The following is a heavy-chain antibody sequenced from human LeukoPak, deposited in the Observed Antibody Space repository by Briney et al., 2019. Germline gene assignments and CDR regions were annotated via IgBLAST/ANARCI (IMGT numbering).Heavy chain of an antibody. J-gene: IGHJ4*02. CDR2: IQYDGSNK. CDR1: GFTFSTYG. Sequence: PGGSLRLSCAASGFTFSTYGIHWVRQAPGKGLEWVAFIQYDGSNKYYADSVKGRFTISRDNSKSTLYLQMNNLRPEDTAVYYCAKDRDVFFRLVGADWGQGTLVTVSP. V-gene: IGHV3-30*02. D-gene: IGHD1-26*01. CDR3: AKDRDVFFRLVGAD.